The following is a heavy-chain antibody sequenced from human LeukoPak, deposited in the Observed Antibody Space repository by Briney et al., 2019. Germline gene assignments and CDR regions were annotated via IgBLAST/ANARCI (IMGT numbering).Heavy chain of an antibody. CDR2: INRDGSST. D-gene: IGHD3-3*01. J-gene: IGHJ4*02. CDR1: GFTFSSYW. CDR3: AKDHYWSIDY. Sequence: GGSLRLSCVASGFTFSSYWMHWVRQAPGKGLVWVSRINRDGSSTSYADSVKGRFTISRDNSKNTLYLQMNSLRAEDTGVYYCAKDHYWSIDYWGRGTLVTVSS. V-gene: IGHV3-74*01.